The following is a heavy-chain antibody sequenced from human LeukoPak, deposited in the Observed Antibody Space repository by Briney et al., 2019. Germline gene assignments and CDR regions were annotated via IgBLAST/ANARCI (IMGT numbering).Heavy chain of an antibody. CDR2: ISTTGIYT. J-gene: IGHJ4*02. CDR3: AKFAGTGD. Sequence: GGSLRLSCAASGFTFSSHSLNWVRQAPGKGLEWLSFISTTGIYTNYADSVKGRFTISRDNSKNTLYLQMNSLRAEDTAVYYCAKFAGTGDWGQGTLVTVSS. V-gene: IGHV3-23*01. D-gene: IGHD6-13*01. CDR1: GFTFSSHS.